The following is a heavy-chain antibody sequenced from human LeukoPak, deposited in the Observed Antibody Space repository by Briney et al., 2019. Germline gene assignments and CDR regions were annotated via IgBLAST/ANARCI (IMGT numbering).Heavy chain of an antibody. CDR3: ARDVSGGYGDLRYHFDY. D-gene: IGHD4-17*01. V-gene: IGHV1-2*02. J-gene: IGHJ4*02. Sequence: ASVKVSCKASGYTFTSYYMHWVRQAPGQGLEWMGWINPNSGDTNYAQKFQGRVTMTRDTSISTAYMELSRLRSDDTAVYYCARDVSGGYGDLRYHFDYWGQGTLVTVSS. CDR2: INPNSGDT. CDR1: GYTFTSYY.